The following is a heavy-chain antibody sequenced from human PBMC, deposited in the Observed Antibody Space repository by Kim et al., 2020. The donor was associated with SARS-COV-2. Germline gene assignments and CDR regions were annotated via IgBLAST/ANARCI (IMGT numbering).Heavy chain of an antibody. CDR2: GNP. CDR3: ARVNDYGDY. V-gene: IGHV7-4-1*02. Sequence: GNPTYAQGFTGRFVFSLDTSVSTAYLQISSLKAEDTAVYYCARVNDYGDYWGQGTLVTVSS. J-gene: IGHJ4*02.